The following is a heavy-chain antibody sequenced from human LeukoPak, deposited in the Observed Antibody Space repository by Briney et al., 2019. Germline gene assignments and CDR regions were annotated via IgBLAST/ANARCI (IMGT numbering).Heavy chain of an antibody. J-gene: IGHJ4*02. CDR2: IFYSGST. CDR3: ARVDWNYAGTTYFDY. Sequence: SETLSLTCTVSSGSISTSNYYWGWVRQPPGKALEWIGNIFYSGSTYYSPSLKSRVTISLDTSRNQFSLKLSSVTAADTAVYYCARVDWNYAGTTYFDYWGQGTLVTVSS. V-gene: IGHV4-39*07. D-gene: IGHD1-7*01. CDR1: SGSISTSNYY.